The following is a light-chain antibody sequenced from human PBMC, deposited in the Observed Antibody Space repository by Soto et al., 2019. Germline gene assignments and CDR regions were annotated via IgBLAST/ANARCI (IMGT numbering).Light chain of an antibody. CDR2: EVT. V-gene: IGLV2-14*01. J-gene: IGLJ1*01. Sequence: QSVLTQPASVSGSPGQSITISCTGTSSDVGAYNYVSWYQHHPGKVPKLLIYEVTNRPSGVSDRFSGSKSGNTASLTISGLQAEDEADYYCSSYTSSSTLVFGTGTKVTVL. CDR3: SSYTSSSTLV. CDR1: SSDVGAYNY.